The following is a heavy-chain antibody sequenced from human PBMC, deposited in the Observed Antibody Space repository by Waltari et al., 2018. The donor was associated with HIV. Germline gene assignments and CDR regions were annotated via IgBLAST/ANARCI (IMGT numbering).Heavy chain of an antibody. Sequence: QVQLVQSGAAVKELGTSVRVSCKASGYTLIGYAIHWLSQAAGQGLERLGWMNPNSGHTGYEQSFQGRVIMTRNISIDTAYMELTSLKFEDTAVYFCARSRSGGFAPRFDYWGQGALVTVSS. J-gene: IGHJ4*02. D-gene: IGHD5-12*01. CDR2: MNPNSGHT. CDR3: ARSRSGGFAPRFDY. CDR1: GYTLIGYA. V-gene: IGHV1-8*01.